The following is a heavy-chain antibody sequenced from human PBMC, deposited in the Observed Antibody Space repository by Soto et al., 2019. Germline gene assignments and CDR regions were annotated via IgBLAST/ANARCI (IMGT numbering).Heavy chain of an antibody. V-gene: IGHV4-59*01. J-gene: IGHJ4*02. CDR3: AKSLWDTSGWKTDY. Sequence: SETVSLACTVSGDSISSLYWSWIRQPPGKGLEWIGYIYYSGSINYNPSLKSRVTISVDPSKNQFSLRLSSVTAADTAVYYCAKSLWDTSGWKTDYWGQGTLVTVS. CDR1: GDSISSLY. D-gene: IGHD6-19*01. CDR2: IYYSGSI.